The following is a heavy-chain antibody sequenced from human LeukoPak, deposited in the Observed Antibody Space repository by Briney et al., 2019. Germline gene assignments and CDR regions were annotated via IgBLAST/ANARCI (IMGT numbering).Heavy chain of an antibody. CDR3: AREVTKFDY. CDR1: GNNFTDYY. Sequence: ASVKVSCKASGNNFTDYYIHWVRQAPGQGLEWMGWINPYSGGINYGRKFQGRVTMTRDTSINTAYMDLSSLRSDDTAVYYCAREVTKFDYWGQGTLDTVSS. J-gene: IGHJ4*02. D-gene: IGHD2-8*01. V-gene: IGHV1-2*02. CDR2: INPYSGGI.